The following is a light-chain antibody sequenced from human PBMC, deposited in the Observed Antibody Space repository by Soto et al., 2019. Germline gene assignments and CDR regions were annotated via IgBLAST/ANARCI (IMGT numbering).Light chain of an antibody. CDR2: SNN. CDR1: SSDIGSNT. Sequence: QSVLTQPPSASGTPGQRVTISWSGSSSDIGSNTVNWDQQLPGTAPQLLIYSNNQRPSGVPDRFSGSKSGTSASLAIRGLQSEDEADYYCAAWDDSLNGLYVFGTGTKVTVL. CDR3: AAWDDSLNGLYV. V-gene: IGLV1-44*01. J-gene: IGLJ1*01.